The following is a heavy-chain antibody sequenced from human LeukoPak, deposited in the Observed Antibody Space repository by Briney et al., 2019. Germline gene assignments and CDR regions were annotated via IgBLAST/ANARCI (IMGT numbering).Heavy chain of an antibody. CDR2: INHSGSS. D-gene: IGHD3-10*01. CDR3: ARVGDLFGAHRVRGLPPDYYYMDV. Sequence: PSETLSLTCALSGGSITDYFYNWVRRPPGKGLEWIGEINHSGSSTYNPSLKSRVIISLDTSKNQFSLKLSSVTAADTAVYYCARVGDLFGAHRVRGLPPDYYYMDVWGKGTTVTVSS. J-gene: IGHJ6*03. CDR1: GGSITDYF. V-gene: IGHV4-34*01.